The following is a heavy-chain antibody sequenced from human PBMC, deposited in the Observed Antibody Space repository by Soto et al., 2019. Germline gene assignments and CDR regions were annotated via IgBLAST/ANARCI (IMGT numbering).Heavy chain of an antibody. CDR1: GGSISGGVYY. Sequence: SETLSLTCTVSGGSISGGVYYGSWIRQPPGKGLEWIGYIFDSGSTYYNPSLKSRVTISVDTSKNQFSLRLSSVTAADTAVYYCAREIIPLTTDWYFDLWGRGTLVTVSS. D-gene: IGHD4-17*01. J-gene: IGHJ2*01. CDR2: IFDSGST. CDR3: AREIIPLTTDWYFDL. V-gene: IGHV4-30-4*01.